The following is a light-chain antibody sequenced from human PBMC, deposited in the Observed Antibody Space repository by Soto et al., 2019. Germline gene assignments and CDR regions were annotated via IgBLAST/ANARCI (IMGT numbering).Light chain of an antibody. CDR3: QQTSAFPRT. Sequence: IQMTQSPSSVSASVGDRLTITCRASRDIRTSLAWYQQTPGKAPKLLLRGASSLHRGVPSRFSGGGAGTEFTLTISSLQPEDFATYYCQQTSAFPRTFGQGTKVDVK. CDR1: RDIRTS. CDR2: GAS. J-gene: IGKJ1*01. V-gene: IGKV1-12*01.